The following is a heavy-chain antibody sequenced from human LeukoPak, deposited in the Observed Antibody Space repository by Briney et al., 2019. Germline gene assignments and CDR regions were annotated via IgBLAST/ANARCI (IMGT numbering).Heavy chain of an antibody. CDR1: AFTFSSYS. Sequence: PGGSLRLSCAASAFTFSSYSMNWVRQAPGKGLEWVSAISGSGGSTYYADSVKGRFTISRDNSKNTLYLQMNSLRAEDTAVYYCAKDRGYGVSYWYFDLWGRGTLVTVSS. CDR3: AKDRGYGVSYWYFDL. V-gene: IGHV3-23*01. CDR2: ISGSGGST. J-gene: IGHJ2*01. D-gene: IGHD5-12*01.